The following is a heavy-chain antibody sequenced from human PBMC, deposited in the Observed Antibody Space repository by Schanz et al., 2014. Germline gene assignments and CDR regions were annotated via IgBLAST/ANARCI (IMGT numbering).Heavy chain of an antibody. J-gene: IGHJ4*02. Sequence: QAQLVESGGGVVQPGRSLRLSCAASGFTFSSYAMHWVRQAPGKGLEWVAVMSYDGSNKYYADSVKGRFTISRDNSKNALYLQMDSLRAEDTAVYYCAKVAPAATYLDSWGLGTLVTVSS. CDR1: GFTFSSYA. V-gene: IGHV3-30-3*01. CDR3: AKVAPAATYLDS. D-gene: IGHD2-2*01. CDR2: MSYDGSNK.